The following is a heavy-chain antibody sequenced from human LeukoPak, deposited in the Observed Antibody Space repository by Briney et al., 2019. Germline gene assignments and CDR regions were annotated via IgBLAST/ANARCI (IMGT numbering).Heavy chain of an antibody. CDR3: AKGEINHNGAFDA. V-gene: IGHV3-23*01. D-gene: IGHD2-8*01. CDR1: GFSFSSYA. CDR2: ISDSGGST. J-gene: IGHJ3*01. Sequence: PGGSLRLSCAASGFSFSSYAMSWVRQAPGKGLEWVSGISDSGGSTFYADSVKGRFTISRDNSKKKLFLQVDSLRVEDTAVYYCAKGEINHNGAFDAWGQGTRVTVSS.